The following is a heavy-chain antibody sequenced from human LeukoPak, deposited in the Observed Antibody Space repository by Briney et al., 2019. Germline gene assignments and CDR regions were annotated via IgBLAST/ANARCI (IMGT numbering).Heavy chain of an antibody. V-gene: IGHV3-30*02. CDR2: IRYDGSNK. D-gene: IGHD1-26*01. CDR1: GFTFSSYG. J-gene: IGHJ4*02. CDR3: VKDLWELRGLDY. Sequence: GGSLRLSCAASGFTFSSYGMHWVRQAPGKGLEWVAFIRYDGSNKYYADSVKGRFTISRDNSKNTLYLRMNSLRAEDTAVYYCVKDLWELRGLDYWGQGTLVTVSS.